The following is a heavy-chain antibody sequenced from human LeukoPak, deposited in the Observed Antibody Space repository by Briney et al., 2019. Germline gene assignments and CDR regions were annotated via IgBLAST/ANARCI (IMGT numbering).Heavy chain of an antibody. Sequence: GGSLRLSCVASGFTSSRYLMSWVRQTPGKGLEWVANINEDGREKYYVDSVNGRFTISRDNAKNSLYLQMNSLRAEDTAVYFCVRDAYDDYQSLDYWGQGTLVTVSS. J-gene: IGHJ4*02. CDR2: INEDGREK. D-gene: IGHD4-17*01. CDR3: VRDAYDDYQSLDY. CDR1: GFTSSRYL. V-gene: IGHV3-7*01.